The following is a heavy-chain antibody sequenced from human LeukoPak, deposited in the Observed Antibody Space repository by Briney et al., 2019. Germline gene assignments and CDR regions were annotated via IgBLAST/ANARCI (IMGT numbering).Heavy chain of an antibody. Sequence: PSGTLSLTCAVSGGSITSTNWWTWVRQPPGRGLEWIGEIYHSGNTNYIPSLKSRVTISVDTSKNQFSLKLSSVTAADTAVYYCARDRLVPAAIQVWGKGTTVTVSS. CDR3: ARDRLVPAAIQV. J-gene: IGHJ6*04. V-gene: IGHV4-4*02. D-gene: IGHD2-2*01. CDR1: GGSITSTNW. CDR2: IYHSGNT.